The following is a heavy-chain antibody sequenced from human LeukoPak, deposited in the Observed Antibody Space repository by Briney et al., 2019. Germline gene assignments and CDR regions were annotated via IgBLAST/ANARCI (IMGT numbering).Heavy chain of an antibody. Sequence: GGSLRLSCAASGFTFSSYAMHWVRQAPGKGLEWVAVVSYDGSNKYYADSVKGRFTISRDNSKNTVHLQMGSLTTEDMAVYYCARGHFGDPYNFDYWGQGALVTVSS. J-gene: IGHJ4*02. V-gene: IGHV3-30*14. D-gene: IGHD4-17*01. CDR1: GFTFSSYA. CDR3: ARGHFGDPYNFDY. CDR2: VSYDGSNK.